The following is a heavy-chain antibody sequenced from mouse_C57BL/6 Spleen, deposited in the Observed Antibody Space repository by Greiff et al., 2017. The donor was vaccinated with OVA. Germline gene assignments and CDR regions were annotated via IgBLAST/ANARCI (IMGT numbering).Heavy chain of an antibody. CDR2: INPNNGGT. D-gene: IGHD5-5*01. CDR3: ARGLPRGYYYAMDY. V-gene: IGHV1-26*01. J-gene: IGHJ4*01. CDR1: GYTFTDYY. Sequence: EVQLQQSGPELVKPGASVKISCKASGYTFTDYYMNWVKQSHGKSLEWIGDINPNNGGTSYNQKFKGKATLTVDKSSSTAYMELRSLTSEDSAVYYCARGLPRGYYYAMDYWGQGTSVTVSS.